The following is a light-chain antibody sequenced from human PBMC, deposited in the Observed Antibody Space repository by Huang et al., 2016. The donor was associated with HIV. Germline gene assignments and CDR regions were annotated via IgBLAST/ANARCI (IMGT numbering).Light chain of an antibody. CDR1: QSVLKTSNNKNC. CDR2: CAS. Sequence: DIVVTQSPDSLALSLGGRAAINCTASQSVLKTSNNKNCLSWYQLKPGQPPKLLIYCASTRESGVPDRCSGSGSGTHFTLTIASLQAEDVAVYYCHQYYDTPQTFGQGTKVEVK. V-gene: IGKV4-1*01. CDR3: HQYYDTPQT. J-gene: IGKJ1*01.